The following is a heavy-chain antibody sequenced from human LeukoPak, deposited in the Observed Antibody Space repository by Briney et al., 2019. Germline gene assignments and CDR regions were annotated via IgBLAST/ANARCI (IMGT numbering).Heavy chain of an antibody. CDR3: AGHYDSSGYRVDVFDI. CDR2: IKQDGSEK. J-gene: IGHJ3*02. D-gene: IGHD3-22*01. V-gene: IGHV3-7*01. Sequence: GGSLRLSCAASGFTLSSYWMTWVRQAPGKGLEWVAYIKQDGSEKYYMDSVKGRFTISRDNAKNSLYLQMNSLRAEDTAVYFCAGHYDSSGYRVDVFDIWSQGTMVTVSS. CDR1: GFTLSSYW.